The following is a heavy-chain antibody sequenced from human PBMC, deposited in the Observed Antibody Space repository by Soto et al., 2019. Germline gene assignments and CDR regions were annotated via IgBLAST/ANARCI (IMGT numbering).Heavy chain of an antibody. CDR1: GGTFSSYA. D-gene: IGHD2-2*01. CDR3: ARWAVVVPAALGGAFDI. V-gene: IGHV1-69*06. CDR2: IIPIFGTA. J-gene: IGHJ3*02. Sequence: QVQLVQSGAEMKKPGSSVKVSCKASGGTFSSYAISWVRQAPGQGLEWMGGIIPIFGTANYAQKFQGRVTITADKSTSTAYMELSSLRSEDTAVYYCARWAVVVPAALGGAFDIWGQGTMVTVSS.